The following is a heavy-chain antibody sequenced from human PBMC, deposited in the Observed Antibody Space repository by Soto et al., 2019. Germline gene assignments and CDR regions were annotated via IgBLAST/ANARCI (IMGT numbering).Heavy chain of an antibody. Sequence: PGESLKISCQGPGYTFSNNWISWVRQKPGKGLEWMGIIYPGDSDTRYSPSFQGQVTISADKSISSAYLQWSSLKASDTAMYYCASSVYSHSWNYWGQGTLVTVS. CDR1: GYTFSNNW. CDR3: ASSVYSHSWNY. J-gene: IGHJ4*02. D-gene: IGHD5-18*01. V-gene: IGHV5-51*01. CDR2: IYPGDSDT.